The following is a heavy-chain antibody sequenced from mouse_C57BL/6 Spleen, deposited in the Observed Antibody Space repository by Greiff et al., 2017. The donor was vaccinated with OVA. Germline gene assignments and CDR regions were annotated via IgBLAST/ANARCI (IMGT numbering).Heavy chain of an antibody. CDR1: GYSITSGYD. Sequence: EVKLVESGPGMVKPSQSLSLTCTVTGYSITSGYDWHWIRHFPGNKLEWMGYISYSGSTNYNPSLKSRISITHDTSKNHFFLKLNSVTTEDTATYYCARGAHYYGSSYGYFDVWGTGTTVTVSS. D-gene: IGHD1-1*01. V-gene: IGHV3-1*01. CDR2: ISYSGST. CDR3: ARGAHYYGSSYGYFDV. J-gene: IGHJ1*03.